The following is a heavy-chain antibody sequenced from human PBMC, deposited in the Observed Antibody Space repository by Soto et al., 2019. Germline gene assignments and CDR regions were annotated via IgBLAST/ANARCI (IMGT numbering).Heavy chain of an antibody. Sequence: QVQLVQSGAEVKKPGASVKVSCKASGYSFTSYLISWVRQAPGQGLEWMEWISAYNGDTNYAQKLQGRVTMTTDTSTSRAYMELRNLRSDDTAVYYCARDDVEATVTLHAFDIWGQGTMVTVSS. CDR1: GYSFTSYL. D-gene: IGHD4-17*01. CDR2: ISAYNGDT. CDR3: ARDDVEATVTLHAFDI. J-gene: IGHJ3*02. V-gene: IGHV1-18*01.